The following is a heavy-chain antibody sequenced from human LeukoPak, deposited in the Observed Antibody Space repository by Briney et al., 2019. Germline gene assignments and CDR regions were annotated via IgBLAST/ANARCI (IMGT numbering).Heavy chain of an antibody. J-gene: IGHJ6*03. CDR3: ASCSGGSCRRGTRYYYYMDV. CDR2: IYTSGRT. Sequence: SETLSLTCAVSGGSISSSYWSWIRQPAGKGLEWIGRIYTSGRTNFNPSLRSRVTMSVDTSKNQFSLKVNSVTAADTAVYYCASCSGGSCRRGTRYYYYMDVWGKGTTVTVSS. D-gene: IGHD2-15*01. CDR1: GGSISSSY. V-gene: IGHV4-4*07.